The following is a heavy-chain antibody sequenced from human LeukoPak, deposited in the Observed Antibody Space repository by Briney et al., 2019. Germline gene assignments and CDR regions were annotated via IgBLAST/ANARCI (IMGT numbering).Heavy chain of an antibody. CDR3: AKGVNSYGSGSYYNFDY. CDR1: GFTFSSYG. J-gene: IGHJ4*02. V-gene: IGHV3-30*18. D-gene: IGHD3-10*01. CDR2: ISYDGSNK. Sequence: GRSLRLSCAASGFTFSSYGMHWVRQAPGKGLEWVAVISYDGSNKYYADSVKGRFTISRDNSKNTLYLQMNSLRAEDTAVYYCAKGVNSYGSGSYYNFDYWGQGTLVTVSS.